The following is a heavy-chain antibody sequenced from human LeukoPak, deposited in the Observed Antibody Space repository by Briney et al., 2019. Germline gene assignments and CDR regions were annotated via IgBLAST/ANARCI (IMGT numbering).Heavy chain of an antibody. Sequence: SETLSLTCTVSGGSISSGGYYWSWIRQHPGKGLEWIEYIYYSGSTYYNPSLKSRVTISVGTSKNQFSLKLSSVTAADTAVYYCARAWGSWEYFDYWGQGTLVTVSS. V-gene: IGHV4-31*03. CDR3: ARAWGSWEYFDY. CDR2: IYYSGST. D-gene: IGHD6-13*01. J-gene: IGHJ4*02. CDR1: GGSISSGGYY.